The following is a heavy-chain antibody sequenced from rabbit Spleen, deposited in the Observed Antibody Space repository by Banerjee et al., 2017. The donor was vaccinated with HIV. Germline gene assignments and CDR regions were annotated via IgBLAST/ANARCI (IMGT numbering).Heavy chain of an antibody. CDR3: ARNYVNAFDP. Sequence: QEQLVESGGGLVQPGGSLKLSCKASGFDFSNKAVMCWVRQAPGKGLEWIACIDTNDGDTDYANWPKGRFTISKTSSTTVTLQMTSLTAADTATYFCARNYVNAFDPWGPGTLVTVS. J-gene: IGHJ2*01. CDR1: GFDFSNKAV. D-gene: IGHD1-1*01. V-gene: IGHV1S45*01. CDR2: IDTNDGDT.